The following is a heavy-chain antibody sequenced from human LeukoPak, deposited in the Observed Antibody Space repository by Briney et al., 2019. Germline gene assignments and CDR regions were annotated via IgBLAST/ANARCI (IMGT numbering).Heavy chain of an antibody. CDR1: GYSFTSNY. Sequence: ASVKVSCKVSGYSFTSNYIHWARQAPGQGLEWMGMIYPRDGSTSYAQRFQDRVTVTRDTSTSTVHMELSGLRSEDTAVYYCARDQEGFDYWGQGTLVTVSS. CDR2: IYPRDGST. CDR3: ARDQEGFDY. V-gene: IGHV1-46*01. J-gene: IGHJ4*02.